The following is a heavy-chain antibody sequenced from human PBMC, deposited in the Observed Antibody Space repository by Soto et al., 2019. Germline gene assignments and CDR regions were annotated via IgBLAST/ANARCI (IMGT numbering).Heavy chain of an antibody. CDR1: GGTFSDFT. J-gene: IGHJ4*02. D-gene: IGHD5-12*01. V-gene: IGHV1-69*02. Sequence: QVQLVQSGAEVKKPGSSMKVSCKASGGTFSDFTVNWVRQAPGQGLEWMGRIIPILDIATAAQKFQGRLTITADKSTSTAYMELNSRSSEDTAMYYFRRNGYPFDYCGQGTLVTVSS. CDR3: RRNGYPFDY. CDR2: IIPILDIA.